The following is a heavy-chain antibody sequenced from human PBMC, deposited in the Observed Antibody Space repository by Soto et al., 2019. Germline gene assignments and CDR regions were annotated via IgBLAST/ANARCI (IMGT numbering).Heavy chain of an antibody. D-gene: IGHD6-19*01. CDR2: IYSNGFT. J-gene: IGHJ4*02. CDR1: GDSVSSGGHY. Sequence: PSETLSLTCTVSGDSVSSGGHYWSWIRQHPGKGLEWIGYIYSNGFTYYNPSLESRVTISLDTSKNQFSLKLTSVTAADTAVYYCARGGLLPDYWGQGTLVTVSS. V-gene: IGHV4-31*03. CDR3: ARGGLLPDY.